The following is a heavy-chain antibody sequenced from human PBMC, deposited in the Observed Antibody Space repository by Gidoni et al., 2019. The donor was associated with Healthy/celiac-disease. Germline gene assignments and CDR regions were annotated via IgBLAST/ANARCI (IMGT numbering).Heavy chain of an antibody. Sequence: QVQLQQWGAGLLKPSETLSLTCAVYGGSFSGYYWSWIRPPPGKGLEWIGAINHSGSTNYNTSLKSRVTISVDTSKNQFSLKLSSVTAADTAVYYCARGGFNYYENWFDPWGQGTLVTVSS. CDR3: ARGGFNYYENWFDP. CDR2: INHSGST. J-gene: IGHJ5*02. V-gene: IGHV4-34*01. D-gene: IGHD3-22*01. CDR1: GGSFSGYY.